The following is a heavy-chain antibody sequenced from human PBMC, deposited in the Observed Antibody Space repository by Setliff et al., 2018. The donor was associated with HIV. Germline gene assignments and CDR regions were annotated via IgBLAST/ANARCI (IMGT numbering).Heavy chain of an antibody. CDR1: GYSISSGYY. Sequence: SETLSLTCAVSGYSISSGYYWDWIRQPPGKGLEWIGSIYRSGSTLYKPSLKSRVTMSVDTSKNQFSLKLTSVTAADTAVYFCARRVVHTSPSDPSGLYFDFWGQGTLVTVSS. CDR2: IYRSGST. V-gene: IGHV4-38-2*01. D-gene: IGHD2-2*01. J-gene: IGHJ4*02. CDR3: ARRVVHTSPSDPSGLYFDF.